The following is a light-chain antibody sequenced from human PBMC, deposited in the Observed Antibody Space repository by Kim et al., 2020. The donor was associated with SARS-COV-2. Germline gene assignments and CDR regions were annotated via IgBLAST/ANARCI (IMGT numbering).Light chain of an antibody. CDR3: YSATDDNRF. J-gene: IGLJ2*01. CDR2: KDT. V-gene: IGLV3-27*01. CDR1: ILAKRY. Sequence: SYELTQPSSVSVSPGQTARITCSGDILAKRYVRWFQQKPGQAPILLIYKDTERPSGIPERFSGSSSWTTVTLTISGAQVEDEADYYCYSATDDNRFFGGGTQLTVL.